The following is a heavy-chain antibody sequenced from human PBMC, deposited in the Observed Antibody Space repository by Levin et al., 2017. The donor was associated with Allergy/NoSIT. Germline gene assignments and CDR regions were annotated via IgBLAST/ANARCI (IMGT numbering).Heavy chain of an antibody. V-gene: IGHV4-39*01. J-gene: IGHJ2*01. D-gene: IGHD5-12*01. CDR3: ARRQVATIKNWYFDL. CDR2: IYYSGNT. CDR1: GGSISSSSYY. Sequence: SETLSLTCTVSGGSISSSSYYWGWIRQPPGKGLEWIGSIYYSGNTYYNPSLKSRVTISVDTSKNQFSLKLSSVTAADTAVYYCARRQVATIKNWYFDLWGRGTLVTVSS.